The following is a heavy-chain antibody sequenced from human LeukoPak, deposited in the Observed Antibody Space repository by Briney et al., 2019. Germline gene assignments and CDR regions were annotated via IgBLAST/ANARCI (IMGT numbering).Heavy chain of an antibody. CDR1: GGSISSYY. CDR3: ARDSRPEWGVTFFDY. V-gene: IGHV4-59*12. D-gene: IGHD3-10*01. J-gene: IGHJ4*02. CDR2: IYYSGST. Sequence: KPSETLSLTCTVSGGSISSYYWSWIRQPPGKGLEWIGYIYYSGSTYYNPSLKSRVTISVDTSKNQFSLKLSSVTAADTAVYYCARDSRPEWGVTFFDYWGQGTLVTVSS.